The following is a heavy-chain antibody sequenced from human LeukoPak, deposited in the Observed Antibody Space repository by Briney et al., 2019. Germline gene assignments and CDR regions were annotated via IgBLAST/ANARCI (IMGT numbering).Heavy chain of an antibody. CDR1: GFTVSTNY. Sequence: GGSLRLSCAASGFTVSTNYMNWVRQAPGKGLEWVSILYSGTSTYYADSVEGRFIVSRDSSKNTLSLQMNDLRAEDTAVYYCARVGDHFHWYLDLWGRGTLVTVSS. V-gene: IGHV3-53*01. CDR2: LYSGTST. D-gene: IGHD3-3*02. J-gene: IGHJ2*01. CDR3: ARVGDHFHWYLDL.